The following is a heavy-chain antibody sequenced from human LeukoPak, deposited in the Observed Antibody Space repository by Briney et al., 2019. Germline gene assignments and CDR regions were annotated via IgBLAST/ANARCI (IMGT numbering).Heavy chain of an antibody. J-gene: IGHJ6*02. CDR2: ISYDGSNK. V-gene: IGHV3-30*03. CDR3: ARDSSVRPSGSSYYYYGMDV. D-gene: IGHD6-19*01. Sequence: GGSLRLSCAASGFTFSSYGMHWVRQAPGKGLEWVAVISYDGSNKYYADSVKGRFTISRDNSKNTLYLQMNSLRAEDTAVYYCARDSSVRPSGSSYYYYGMDVWGQGTTVTVSS. CDR1: GFTFSSYG.